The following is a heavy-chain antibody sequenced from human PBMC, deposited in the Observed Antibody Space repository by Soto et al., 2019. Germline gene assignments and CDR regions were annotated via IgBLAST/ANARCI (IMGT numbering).Heavy chain of an antibody. D-gene: IGHD6-13*01. V-gene: IGHV4-4*02. CDR3: ATRSLAAAGTEY. CDR2: IYHSGST. CDR1: GGSISSSNW. Sequence: QVQLQESGPGLVKPSGTLSLTCAVSGGSISSSNWWSWVRQPPGKGLEWIGEIYHSGSTNYNPSLKIRVTISVDKSKNQFSLKLSSVTAADTAVYYCATRSLAAAGTEYWGQGTLVTVSS. J-gene: IGHJ4*02.